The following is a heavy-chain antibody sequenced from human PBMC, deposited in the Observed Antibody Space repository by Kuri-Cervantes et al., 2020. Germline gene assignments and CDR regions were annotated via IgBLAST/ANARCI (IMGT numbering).Heavy chain of an antibody. Sequence: ESLKISCTVSGGSISSSSYYWGWIRQPPGKGLEWIGSIYYSGSTYYNPSLKSRVTISVDTSKNQFSLKLSSVTAADTAVYYCARSCGSGSSDYWGQGTLVTVSS. D-gene: IGHD3-10*01. CDR2: IYYSGST. CDR3: ARSCGSGSSDY. V-gene: IGHV4-39*01. J-gene: IGHJ4*02. CDR1: GGSISSSSYY.